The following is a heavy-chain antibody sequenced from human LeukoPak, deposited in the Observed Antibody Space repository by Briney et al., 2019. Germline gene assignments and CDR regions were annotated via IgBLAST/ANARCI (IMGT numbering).Heavy chain of an antibody. V-gene: IGHV1-18*01. CDR3: ARLVTGTIYYYYYGMDV. CDR2: ISAYNENT. CDR1: GYTFTSYG. J-gene: IGHJ6*02. Sequence: ASVKVSCKASGYTFTSYGISWVRQAPAQGLEWMGWISAYNENTNYAQKLQGRVTITTDTSTSPVYMELRSLRSNYTALNYCARLVTGTIYYYYYGMDVWGQGTTVTVSS. D-gene: IGHD1-20*01.